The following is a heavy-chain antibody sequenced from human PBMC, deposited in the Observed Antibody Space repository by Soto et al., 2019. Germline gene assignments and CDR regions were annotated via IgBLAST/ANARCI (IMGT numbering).Heavy chain of an antibody. Sequence: LQLQESGSGLVKPSQTLSLTCAVSGGSISSGGYSWSWIRQPPGKGLEWIGYIYHSGSTYYNPSLKSRVTLSVDRSKNQFSLKLTSVTAADTAVYYCARVPGPWGQGTLVTVSS. CDR3: ARVPGP. CDR2: IYHSGST. CDR1: GGSISSGGYS. J-gene: IGHJ5*02. D-gene: IGHD3-10*01. V-gene: IGHV4-30-2*01.